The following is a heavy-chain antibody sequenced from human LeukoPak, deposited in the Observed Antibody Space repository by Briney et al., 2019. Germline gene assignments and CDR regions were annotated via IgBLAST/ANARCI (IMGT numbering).Heavy chain of an antibody. Sequence: SETLSLTCSVSGGYISGYYWTWIRQSPGKGLEWIGNMFYSGNTNYNPSLKSRVTMAVDTSKNQFSLKLRSVTAADTAVYYCARDPRSSSPRGWYYYGMDVWGQGTTVTVSS. CDR2: MFYSGNT. J-gene: IGHJ6*02. CDR1: GGYISGYY. D-gene: IGHD6-13*01. V-gene: IGHV4-59*01. CDR3: ARDPRSSSPRGWYYYGMDV.